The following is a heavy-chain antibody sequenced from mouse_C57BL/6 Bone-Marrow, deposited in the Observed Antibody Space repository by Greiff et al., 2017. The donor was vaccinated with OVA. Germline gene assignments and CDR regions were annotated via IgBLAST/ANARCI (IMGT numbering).Heavy chain of an antibody. CDR2: ISSGGDYI. CDR1: GFTFSSYA. J-gene: IGHJ3*01. V-gene: IGHV5-9-1*02. D-gene: IGHD3-2*01. CDR3: TRVDSQRGFAY. Sequence: EVQGVESGEGLVKPGGSLKLSCAASGFTFSSYAMSWVRQTPEKRLEWVAYISSGGDYIYYADTVKGRFTISRDNARNTLYLQMSSLKSEDTAMNYCTRVDSQRGFAYWGQGTLVTVSA.